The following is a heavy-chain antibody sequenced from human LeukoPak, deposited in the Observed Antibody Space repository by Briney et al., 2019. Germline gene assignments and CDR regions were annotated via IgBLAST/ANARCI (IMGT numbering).Heavy chain of an antibody. D-gene: IGHD2-15*01. CDR3: ARHRGGYYYYYGMDV. CDR1: GGSISSYY. Sequence: SETLSLTCTVSGGSISSYYWSWIRQPPGKGLEWIGSIYYSGSTYYNPSLKSRVTISVDTSKNQFSLKLSSVTAADTAVYYCARHRGGYYYYYGMDVWGQGTTVTVSS. CDR2: IYYSGST. V-gene: IGHV4-39*01. J-gene: IGHJ6*02.